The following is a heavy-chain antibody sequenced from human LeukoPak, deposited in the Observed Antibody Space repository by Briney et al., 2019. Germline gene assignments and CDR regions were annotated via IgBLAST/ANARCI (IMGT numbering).Heavy chain of an antibody. V-gene: IGHV3-48*04. CDR2: ISSSSSTI. D-gene: IGHD5-12*01. CDR3: AKGGGSDFFDY. J-gene: IGHJ4*02. Sequence: PGGSLRLSCAASGFTFSSYSMNWVRQAPGKGLEWVSYISSSSSTIYYADSVKGRFTISRDNAKNSLYLQMNSLRSDDTAVYYCAKGGGSDFFDYWGQGTLVTVSS. CDR1: GFTFSSYS.